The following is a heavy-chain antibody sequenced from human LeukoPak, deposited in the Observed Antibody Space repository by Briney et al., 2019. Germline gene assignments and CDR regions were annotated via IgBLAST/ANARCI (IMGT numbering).Heavy chain of an antibody. CDR1: GFTFSSYG. Sequence: GGSLRLSCAASGFTFSSYGMHWVRQAPGKGLEWVAFIRYDGSNKYYADSVKGRFTISRDNSKNTLYLQMNSLRAEDTAVYYCAKAPESFDYWGRGTLVTVSS. J-gene: IGHJ4*02. V-gene: IGHV3-30*02. CDR2: IRYDGSNK. CDR3: AKAPESFDY.